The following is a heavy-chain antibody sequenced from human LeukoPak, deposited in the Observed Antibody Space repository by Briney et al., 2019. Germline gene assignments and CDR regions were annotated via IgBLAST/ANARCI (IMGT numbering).Heavy chain of an antibody. D-gene: IGHD4-11*01. V-gene: IGHV1-18*01. CDR1: GYTFTSYG. CDR3: ARDLYRDSLPVSWFDP. Sequence: SVKVSCKASGYTFTSYGISWVRQAPGQGPEWTGWISDYNGNTNYAQKLQGRVTMTTDTSTSTAYMELRSLRSDDTAVYYCARDLYRDSLPVSWFDPWGQGTLVTVSS. CDR2: ISDYNGNT. J-gene: IGHJ5*02.